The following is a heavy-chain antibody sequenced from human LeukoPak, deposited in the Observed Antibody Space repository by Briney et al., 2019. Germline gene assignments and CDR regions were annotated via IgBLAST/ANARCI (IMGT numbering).Heavy chain of an antibody. CDR3: AELGITMIGGV. J-gene: IGHJ6*04. V-gene: IGHV3-48*04. CDR2: ISSSGSTI. D-gene: IGHD3-10*02. Sequence: PGGSLRLSCAASGFTFSSYGMHWVRQAPGEGLGWVSYISSSGSTIYYADSVKGRFTISRDNAKNSLYLQMNSLRAEDTAVYYCAELGITMIGGVWGKGTTVTISS. CDR1: GFTFSSYG.